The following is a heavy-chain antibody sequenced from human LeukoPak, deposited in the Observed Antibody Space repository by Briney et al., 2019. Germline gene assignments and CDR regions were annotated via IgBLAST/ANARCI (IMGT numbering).Heavy chain of an antibody. CDR3: AKSSGEFP. D-gene: IGHD3-10*01. CDR1: GFTFDDYA. Sequence: GRSLRLSCAASGFTFDDYAMHWVRQAPGKGLEWVSGISWNSGSIGYADSVKGRFTISRDNAKNSLYLQMNSLRAEDTAVYYCAKSSGEFPWGRGTLVTVSS. CDR2: ISWNSGSI. J-gene: IGHJ5*02. V-gene: IGHV3-9*01.